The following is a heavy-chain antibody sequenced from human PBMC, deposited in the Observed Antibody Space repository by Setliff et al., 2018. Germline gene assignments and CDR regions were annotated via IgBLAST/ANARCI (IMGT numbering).Heavy chain of an antibody. Sequence: SVKVSCKASGGTFSSYAISWVRQAPGQGLEWMGGIIPIFGTANYAQKFQGRVTITTDESTSTAYMELSSLRSEDTAVYYCARPYDSSGLSDYWGQGTLVTVSS. V-gene: IGHV1-69*05. CDR3: ARPYDSSGLSDY. CDR1: GGTFSSYA. D-gene: IGHD3-22*01. CDR2: IIPIFGTA. J-gene: IGHJ4*02.